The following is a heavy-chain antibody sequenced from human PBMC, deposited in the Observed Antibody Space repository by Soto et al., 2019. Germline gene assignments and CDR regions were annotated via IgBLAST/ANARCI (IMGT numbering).Heavy chain of an antibody. CDR3: ASGYCSGGSCPWHYYYYYMDV. CDR2: IIPILGIA. D-gene: IGHD2-15*01. Sequence: ASVKVSCKASGGTFSSYTISWVRQAPGQGLEWMGRIIPILGIANYAQKFQGRVTITADKSTSTAYMELSSLRSEDTAVYYCASGYCSGGSCPWHYYYYYMDVWGKGTTVTVSS. J-gene: IGHJ6*03. V-gene: IGHV1-69*02. CDR1: GGTFSSYT.